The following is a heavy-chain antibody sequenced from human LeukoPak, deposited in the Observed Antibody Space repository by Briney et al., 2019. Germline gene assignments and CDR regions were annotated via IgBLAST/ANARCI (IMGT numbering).Heavy chain of an antibody. CDR1: GFTFSSFA. Sequence: GGSLRLSCAASGFTFSSFAMHWVRQAPGKGLEWVAVISDDGSNKHYADSLKDRFTISRDNSKNTLYLQMNSLRGEDTAVYYSSREREDDFWSAFDYWGQGTLVTVSS. CDR3: SREREDDFWSAFDY. CDR2: ISDDGSNK. V-gene: IGHV3-30*01. J-gene: IGHJ4*02. D-gene: IGHD3-3*01.